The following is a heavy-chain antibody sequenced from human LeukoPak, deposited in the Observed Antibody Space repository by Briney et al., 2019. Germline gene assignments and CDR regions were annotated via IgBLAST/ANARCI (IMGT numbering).Heavy chain of an antibody. J-gene: IGHJ6*03. D-gene: IGHD6-13*01. V-gene: IGHV4-59*01. CDR3: ARGRVSSSSRYSTYYYYFYMDV. Sequence: SETLSLTCSVSDDSITMYYWTWIRQPPGKGLEWIGYVDHTGSTNYNPSLNSRVTISRDTSKNHFSLELSSVTAADTAVYFCARGRVSSSSRYSTYYYYFYMDVWGKGTTVTVSS. CDR1: DDSITMYY. CDR2: VDHTGST.